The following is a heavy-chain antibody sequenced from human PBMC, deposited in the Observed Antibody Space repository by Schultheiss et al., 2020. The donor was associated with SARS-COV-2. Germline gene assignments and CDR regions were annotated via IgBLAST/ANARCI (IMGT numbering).Heavy chain of an antibody. D-gene: IGHD3-10*01. Sequence: SVKVSCKASGGTFSSYAISWVRQAPGQGLEWMGGIIPIFGTANYAQKFQGRVTITADESTSTAYMELSSLRSEDTAVYYCASPYVVRAVMDVWGKGTTVTVSS. CDR2: IIPIFGTA. CDR1: GGTFSSYA. V-gene: IGHV1-69*13. J-gene: IGHJ6*03. CDR3: ASPYVVRAVMDV.